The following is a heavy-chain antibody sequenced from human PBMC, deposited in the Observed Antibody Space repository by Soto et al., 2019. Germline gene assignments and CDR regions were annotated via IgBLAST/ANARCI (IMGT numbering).Heavy chain of an antibody. CDR2: ISYDGSNK. CDR1: GFTFSSYG. V-gene: IGHV3-30*18. J-gene: IGHJ6*02. Sequence: PGGSLRLSCAASGFTFSSYGMHWVRQAPGKGLEWVAVISYDGSNKYYADSVKGRFTISRDNSKNTLYLQMNSLRAEDTAVYYCAKDRSGYDFWSVSRGRGVWTDFWGQGTSDTVSS. D-gene: IGHD3-3*01. CDR3: AKDRSGYDFWSVSRGRGVWTDF.